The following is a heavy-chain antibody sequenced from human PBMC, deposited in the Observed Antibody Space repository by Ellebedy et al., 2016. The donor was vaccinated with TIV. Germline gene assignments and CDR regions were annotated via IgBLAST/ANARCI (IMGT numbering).Heavy chain of an antibody. Sequence: GESLKISCAAWGFSFSNFWMSWVRQAPGKGLEWVAHIKTDGSETYYVDSVKSRFTISRENANNALFLQMDGLRVDDSAVYYCVGFGVFNLWGQGAPVTVSS. D-gene: IGHD3-3*01. J-gene: IGHJ5*02. CDR2: IKTDGSET. CDR3: VGFGVFNL. V-gene: IGHV3-7*01. CDR1: GFSFSNFW.